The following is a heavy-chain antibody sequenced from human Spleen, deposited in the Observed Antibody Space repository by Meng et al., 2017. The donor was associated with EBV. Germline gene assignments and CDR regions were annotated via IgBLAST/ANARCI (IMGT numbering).Heavy chain of an antibody. V-gene: IGHV4-39*02. J-gene: IGHJ4*02. D-gene: IGHD1-26*01. CDR3: ARTVGGAKPLIEY. CDR2: IYYTGTT. Sequence: QPDLQGAGPGGLKTAETLSLTCTVSGGSIGRSSYYWGWVRQSPGKGLEWIGSIYYTGTTDYNPSLKSRLTMSIDLSKDHFSLKLSSVTAADTAAYYCARTVGGAKPLIEYWGQGTLVTVSS. CDR1: GGSIGRSSYY.